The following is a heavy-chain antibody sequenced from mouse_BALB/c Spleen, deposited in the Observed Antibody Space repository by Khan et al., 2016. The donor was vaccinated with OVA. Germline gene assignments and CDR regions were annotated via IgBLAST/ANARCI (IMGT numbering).Heavy chain of an antibody. CDR3: ARAYYRYDGYYAMDY. CDR2: IWGGGGT. V-gene: IGHV2-6-4*01. CDR1: GFSLSRYN. J-gene: IGHJ4*01. D-gene: IGHD2-14*01. Sequence: QVQLKESGPGLVVPSQSLSITCTVSGFSLSRYNIHWVRQPPGKGLEWLGMIWGGGGTDYNSTLKSRLSISKDNSKSQVFLKMNSLQTDDTAMYYCARAYYRYDGYYAMDYWGQGTSGTGSS.